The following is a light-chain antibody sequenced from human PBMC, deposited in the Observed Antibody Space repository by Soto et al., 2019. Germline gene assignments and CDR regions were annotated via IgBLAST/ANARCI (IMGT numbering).Light chain of an antibody. V-gene: IGLV2-14*01. CDR2: EVS. J-gene: IGLJ2*01. Sequence: QSVLTQPASVTGSPGQSITMSCTGTSSEFGRSKSVSWYQQHPGKAPKLIIFEVSHRPSGVSDRFSGSKSGNTASLTISGLQAGDEADYYCSSYTTRNTLIFGGGTQLTVL. CDR3: SSYTTRNTLI. CDR1: SSEFGRSKS.